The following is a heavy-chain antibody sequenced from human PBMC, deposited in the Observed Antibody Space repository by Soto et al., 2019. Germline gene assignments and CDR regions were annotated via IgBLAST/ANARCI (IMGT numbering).Heavy chain of an antibody. CDR2: INPNSGGT. V-gene: IGHV1-2*02. CDR3: ARRGSVVVVAAPFDY. CDR1: GYTFTGYY. Sequence: GXSVKVSCKASGYTFTGYYMHWVRQAPGQGLEWMGWINPNSGGTNYAQKFQGRVTMTRDTSISTAYMELSRLRSDDTAVYYCARRGSVVVVAAPFDYWGQGTLVTVSS. J-gene: IGHJ4*02. D-gene: IGHD2-15*01.